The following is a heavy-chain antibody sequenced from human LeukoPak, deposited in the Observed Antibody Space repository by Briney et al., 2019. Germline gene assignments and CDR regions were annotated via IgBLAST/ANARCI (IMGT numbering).Heavy chain of an antibody. CDR2: TYYRSKWYT. J-gene: IGHJ4*02. Sequence: SQTLSLTCAISGDCVSSSSAAWNWIRQSPSRGLEWLGRTYYRSKWYTDYALSLRSRITINPDTSKNQFSLQLNSVTPEDTAVYYCTSGLATIDYWGQGTLVTVSS. CDR3: TSGLATIDY. V-gene: IGHV6-1*01. D-gene: IGHD5-12*01. CDR1: GDCVSSSSAA.